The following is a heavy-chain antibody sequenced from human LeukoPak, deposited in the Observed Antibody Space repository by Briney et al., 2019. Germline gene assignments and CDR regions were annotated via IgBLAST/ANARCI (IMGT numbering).Heavy chain of an antibody. D-gene: IGHD6-19*01. CDR3: ARGASLAVAGTFLGY. Sequence: GGSLRLSCAASGFTFSSYAMHWVRQAPGKGLEWVAVISYDGSDKYYADSVKGRFTISRDNSKNTLYLQMNSLRAEDTAVYYCARGASLAVAGTFLGYWGQGTLVTVSS. V-gene: IGHV3-30-3*01. CDR2: ISYDGSDK. CDR1: GFTFSSYA. J-gene: IGHJ4*02.